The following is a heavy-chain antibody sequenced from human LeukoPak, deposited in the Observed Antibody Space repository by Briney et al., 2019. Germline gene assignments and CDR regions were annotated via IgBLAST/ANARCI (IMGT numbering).Heavy chain of an antibody. J-gene: IGHJ4*02. CDR1: GFTFSSYE. CDR2: ISSSGSTI. Sequence: PGGSLRLSCAASGFTFSSYEMNWVRQAPGKGLEWVSYISSSGSTIYYADSVKGRFTISRDNAKNSLYLQMNSLRAEDTAVYYCARDRPHIVVVTAIPTYFDYWGQGTLVTVSS. D-gene: IGHD2-21*02. CDR3: ARDRPHIVVVTAIPTYFDY. V-gene: IGHV3-48*03.